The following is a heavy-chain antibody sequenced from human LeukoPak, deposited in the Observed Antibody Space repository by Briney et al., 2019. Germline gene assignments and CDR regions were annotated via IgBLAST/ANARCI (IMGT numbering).Heavy chain of an antibody. CDR3: AREYVTTFDP. Sequence: SQTLSLTCAISGDSVSSNSAACNWIRQSPSRGLEWLGRTYYRSKWYNDYAVSVKSRITINPDTSKNQFPLQLNSVTPEDTAVYYCAREYVTTFDPWGQGTLVTVSS. D-gene: IGHD1-1*01. CDR1: GDSVSSNSAA. CDR2: TYYRSKWYN. V-gene: IGHV6-1*01. J-gene: IGHJ5*02.